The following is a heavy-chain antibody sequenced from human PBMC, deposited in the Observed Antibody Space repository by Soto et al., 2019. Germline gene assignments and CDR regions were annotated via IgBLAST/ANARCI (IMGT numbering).Heavy chain of an antibody. J-gene: IGHJ6*03. Sequence: GASVKVSCKASGXTFTSYGISWVRQAPGQGLEWMGWISAYNGNTNYAQKLQGRVTMTTDTPTSTAYMELRSLRSDDTAVYYCAIFTLFGYLEYYYYFMYFWAKGSPVT. CDR3: AIFTLFGYLEYYYYFMYF. CDR1: GXTFTSYG. D-gene: IGHD2-21*01. CDR2: ISAYNGNT. V-gene: IGHV1-18*01.